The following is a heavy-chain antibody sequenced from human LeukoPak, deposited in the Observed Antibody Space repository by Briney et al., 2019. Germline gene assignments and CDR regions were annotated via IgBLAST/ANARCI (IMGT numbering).Heavy chain of an antibody. J-gene: IGHJ6*03. D-gene: IGHD6-13*01. CDR3: AGRGIGAADVLGGDYYYYYMDV. Sequence: SQTLSLTCTVSGGSISSGGYYWSWIRQHPGKGLEWIGYIYYSGSTYYNPSLKSRVTISVDTSKNQFSLKLSSVTAADTAVYYCAGRGIGAADVLGGDYYYYYMDVWGKGTTVTVSS. CDR1: GGSISSGGYY. CDR2: IYYSGST. V-gene: IGHV4-31*03.